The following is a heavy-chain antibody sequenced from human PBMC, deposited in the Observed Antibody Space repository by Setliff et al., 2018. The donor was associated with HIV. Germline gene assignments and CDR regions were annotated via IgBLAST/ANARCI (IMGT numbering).Heavy chain of an antibody. Sequence: LRPSCAASGFTFSTYGMHWVRQAPGKGLEWVAFIRYDGSNKYYADSVKGRFTISRDNSKNTLHLQMNSLRAEDTALYYCAKDHATSSWFTALLDYWGQGARVTVAT. V-gene: IGHV3-30*02. J-gene: IGHJ4*02. CDR1: GFTFSTYG. CDR3: AKDHATSSWFTALLDY. CDR2: IRYDGSNK. D-gene: IGHD6-13*01.